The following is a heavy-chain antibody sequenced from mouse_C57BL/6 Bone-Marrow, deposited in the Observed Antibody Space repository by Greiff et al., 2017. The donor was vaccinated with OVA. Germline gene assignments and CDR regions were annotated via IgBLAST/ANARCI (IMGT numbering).Heavy chain of an antibody. CDR3: ARMDYYGSSLYWYFDV. J-gene: IGHJ1*03. D-gene: IGHD1-1*01. Sequence: VQLQQSGPELVKPGASVKIPCKASGYTFTDYNMDWVQQSHGKSLEWIGDINPNNGGTIYNQKFTGKATLTVDKSSSTAYMKLRSLTSEDTAVYYCARMDYYGSSLYWYFDVWGTGTTVTVSS. CDR1: GYTFTDYN. CDR2: INPNNGGT. V-gene: IGHV1-18*01.